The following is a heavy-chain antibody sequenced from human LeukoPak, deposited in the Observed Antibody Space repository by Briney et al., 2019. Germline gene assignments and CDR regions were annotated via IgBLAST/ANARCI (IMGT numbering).Heavy chain of an antibody. Sequence: SETLSLTCTVSGGSVSSGGYYWSWIRQHPGKGLEWIGHIYYSGSTYYNPSLKSRVTISVDTSKNQFSLKLSSVTAADTAVYYCARTTGDAFDIWGQGTMVTVSS. CDR1: GGSVSSGGYY. V-gene: IGHV4-31*03. CDR2: IYYSGST. D-gene: IGHD4-11*01. CDR3: ARTTGDAFDI. J-gene: IGHJ3*02.